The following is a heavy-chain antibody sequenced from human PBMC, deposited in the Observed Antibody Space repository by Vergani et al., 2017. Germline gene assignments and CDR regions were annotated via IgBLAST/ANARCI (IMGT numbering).Heavy chain of an antibody. CDR3: ARDLFGYCSGGSCYLDY. J-gene: IGHJ4*02. CDR1: GGTFSSYA. D-gene: IGHD2-15*01. Sequence: QVQLVQSGAEVKKPGSSVKVSCKASGGTFSSYAISWVRQAPGQGLEWMGGIIPIFGTANYAQKFQGRVTITADDSTSTAYMELSSLRSEDTAVYYCARDLFGYCSGGSCYLDYWGQGTLVTVSS. V-gene: IGHV1-69*12. CDR2: IIPIFGTA.